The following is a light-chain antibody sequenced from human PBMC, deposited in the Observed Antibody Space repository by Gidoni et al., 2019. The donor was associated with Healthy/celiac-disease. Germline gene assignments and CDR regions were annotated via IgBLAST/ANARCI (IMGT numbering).Light chain of an antibody. CDR1: SSDVGGYNY. J-gene: IGLJ2*01. CDR3: CSYAGSYTLGGV. CDR2: DVS. Sequence: QPPVGQARTLCGSPDHSVTISCTGTSSDVGGYNYVSWYQQHPGKAPKLMIYDVSKRPSGVPDRFSGSKSGNTASLTISGLQAEDEADYYCCSYAGSYTLGGVFGGGTKLTVL. V-gene: IGLV2-11*01.